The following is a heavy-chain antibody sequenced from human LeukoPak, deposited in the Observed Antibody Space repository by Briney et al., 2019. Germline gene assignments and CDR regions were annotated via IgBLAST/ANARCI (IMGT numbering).Heavy chain of an antibody. V-gene: IGHV3-23*01. CDR1: GFTFSTYA. CDR3: AKDRGATSG. Sequence: GGSLRLSCVVSGFTFSTYAMTWVRQAPGKRLEWVSSISNSGGSTYYADSVKGRFAISRDNSKNTHYLQMNSLRVEDTAIYYCAKDRGATSGWGQGTLVTVSS. CDR2: ISNSGGST. D-gene: IGHD1-26*01. J-gene: IGHJ4*02.